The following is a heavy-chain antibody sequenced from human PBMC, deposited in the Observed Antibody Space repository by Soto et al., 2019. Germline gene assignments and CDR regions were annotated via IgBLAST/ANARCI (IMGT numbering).Heavy chain of an antibody. D-gene: IGHD5-18*01. CDR2: IYYSGST. V-gene: IGHV4-59*01. Sequence: LSLTCTVSGGSISSYYWSWIRQPPGNGLEWIGYIYYSGSTNYNPSLKSRVTISVDTSKSQFSLKLSSVTAADTAVYYCARGGWNSYALDYWGQGTLVTVSS. CDR3: ARGGWNSYALDY. J-gene: IGHJ4*02. CDR1: GGSISSYY.